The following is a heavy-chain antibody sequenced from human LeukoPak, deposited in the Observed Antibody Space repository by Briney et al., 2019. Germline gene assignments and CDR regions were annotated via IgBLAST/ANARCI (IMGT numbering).Heavy chain of an antibody. D-gene: IGHD3-10*01. CDR3: ARDAITMVRGVISP. CDR1: GFTFSSYS. J-gene: IGHJ5*02. Sequence: GGSLRLSCAASGFTFSSYSMNWVRQAPGKGLEWVSSISSSSSYIYYADSVKGRFTISRDNAKNSLYLQMNSLRAEDTAVYYCARDAITMVRGVISPWGQGTLVTVPS. CDR2: ISSSSSYI. V-gene: IGHV3-21*01.